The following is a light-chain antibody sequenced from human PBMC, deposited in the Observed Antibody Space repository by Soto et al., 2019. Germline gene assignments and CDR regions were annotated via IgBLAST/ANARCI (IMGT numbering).Light chain of an antibody. CDR3: SSYTSSSSHDV. V-gene: IGLV2-14*01. Sequence: QSALTQPASVSGSPGQSITISCTGTSSDVGGYHYVSWYQQHPGKAPKLMIYDVSNRPSGISNRFSGSKSGNTASLTISGFQAEDEADYYCSSYTSSSSHDVFGTGTKLTVL. CDR1: SSDVGGYHY. J-gene: IGLJ1*01. CDR2: DVS.